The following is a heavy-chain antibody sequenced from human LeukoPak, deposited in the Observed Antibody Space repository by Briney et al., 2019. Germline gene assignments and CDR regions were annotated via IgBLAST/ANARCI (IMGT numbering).Heavy chain of an antibody. V-gene: IGHV4-34*01. J-gene: IGHJ6*03. D-gene: IGHD6-13*01. Sequence: SETLSLTCAVYGGSFSGYYWSWIRQPPGKGLEWIGEINHSGSTNYNPSLKSRVTISVDTSKNQFSLKLSSVTAADTAVYYCARDRGYSSSWSFGKDYYMDVWGKGTTVTVSS. CDR2: INHSGST. CDR3: ARDRGYSSSWSFGKDYYMDV. CDR1: GGSFSGYY.